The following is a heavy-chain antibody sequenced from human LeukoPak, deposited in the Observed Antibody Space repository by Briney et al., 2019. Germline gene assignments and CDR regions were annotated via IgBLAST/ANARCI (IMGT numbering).Heavy chain of an antibody. D-gene: IGHD3-16*01. Sequence: SQTLSLTCTVSDGSISNYYWTWIRQPPGKGLEWIGYIYYTGSTDYNPSLKSRVTISVDTSKNQFSLNLRSVTAADTAVYYCARHLRTFWGIDYWGHGTLVTVSS. CDR3: ARHLRTFWGIDY. CDR1: DGSISNYY. V-gene: IGHV4-59*08. J-gene: IGHJ4*01. CDR2: IYYTGST.